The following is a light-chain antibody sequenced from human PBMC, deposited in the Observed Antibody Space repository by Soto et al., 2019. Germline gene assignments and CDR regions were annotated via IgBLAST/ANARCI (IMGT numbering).Light chain of an antibody. CDR2: GAS. CDR1: QSVSSN. Sequence: VMTQSPTTLSVSPGSRSTLPCRASQSVSSNLAWYQQKPGQAPRFIXYGASTRATGIPGRFSGSGCGTESALTISSLQSEDFAVYYCQQYNKWPPITFGQGTRLEIK. J-gene: IGKJ5*01. V-gene: IGKV3-15*01. CDR3: QQYNKWPPIT.